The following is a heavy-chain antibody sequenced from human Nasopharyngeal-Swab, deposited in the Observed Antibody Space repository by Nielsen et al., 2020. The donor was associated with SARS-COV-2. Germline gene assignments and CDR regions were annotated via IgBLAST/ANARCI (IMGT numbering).Heavy chain of an antibody. V-gene: IGHV3-7*01. D-gene: IGHD3-22*01. CDR1: GFTFSSYW. J-gene: IGHJ4*02. Sequence: GSLKISCAASGFTFSSYWMSWVRQAPGKGLEWVANIKQDGSEKYYVDSVKGRFTISRDNAKNSLYLQMNSLRAEDTAVYYCARRWDYYDSSGYYYGLSPIDYWGQGTLVTVSS. CDR3: ARRWDYYDSSGYYYGLSPIDY. CDR2: IKQDGSEK.